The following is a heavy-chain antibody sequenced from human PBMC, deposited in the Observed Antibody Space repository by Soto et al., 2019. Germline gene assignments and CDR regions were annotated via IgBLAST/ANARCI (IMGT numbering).Heavy chain of an antibody. Sequence: GESLKISCKGSGYSFTSYWIDWVRQMPGKGLEWMGIIYPGDSDTRYSPSFQGQVTISADKSISTAYLQWSSLKASDTAMYYCASSSYGTYYYYGMDVWGQGTTVTVSS. CDR3: ASSSYGTYYYYGMDV. CDR2: IYPGDSDT. V-gene: IGHV5-51*01. D-gene: IGHD5-18*01. J-gene: IGHJ6*02. CDR1: GYSFTSYW.